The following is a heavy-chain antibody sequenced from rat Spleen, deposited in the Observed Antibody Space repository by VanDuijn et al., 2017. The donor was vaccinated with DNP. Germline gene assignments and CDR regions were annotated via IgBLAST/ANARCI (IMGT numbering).Heavy chain of an antibody. J-gene: IGHJ3*01. Sequence: EVKLVESGGGLVQPGRSLKLSCAASGFSFSDYYMAWVRQAPTKGLEWVASISHDGGYTYYRDSVKGRFTISRDYAKSSLYLQMNSLRSEDTATYYCTTDNSGLNWFAYWGQGTLVTVST. D-gene: IGHD4-3*01. V-gene: IGHV5-20*01. CDR3: TTDNSGLNWFAY. CDR1: GFSFSDYY. CDR2: ISHDGGYT.